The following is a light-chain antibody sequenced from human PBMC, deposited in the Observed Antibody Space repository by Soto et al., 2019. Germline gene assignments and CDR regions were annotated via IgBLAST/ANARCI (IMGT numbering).Light chain of an antibody. Sequence: DIQMTQSPSSLSASVGDGVTITCRASQGISNYLAWYQQKPGKVPKLLIYAASTLQSGVPSRFSGSGSGTDFTLTISSLQPEDVATYYCQKYNSAPEFGQGTKVDIK. CDR1: QGISNY. J-gene: IGKJ1*01. CDR3: QKYNSAPE. V-gene: IGKV1-27*01. CDR2: AAS.